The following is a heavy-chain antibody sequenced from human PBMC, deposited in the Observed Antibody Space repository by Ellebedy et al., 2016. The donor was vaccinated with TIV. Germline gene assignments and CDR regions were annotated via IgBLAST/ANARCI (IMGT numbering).Heavy chain of an antibody. CDR2: ISWNSGSI. D-gene: IGHD3-9*01. V-gene: IGHV3-9*01. CDR1: GFTFDDYA. J-gene: IGHJ4*02. CDR3: ARDHFGILTGTFDY. Sequence: GGSLRLSXAASGFTFDDYAMHWVRQAPGKGLEWVSGISWNSGSIGYADSVKGRFTISRDNAKNSLYLQMNSLRAEDTAVYYCARDHFGILTGTFDYWGQGTLVTVSS.